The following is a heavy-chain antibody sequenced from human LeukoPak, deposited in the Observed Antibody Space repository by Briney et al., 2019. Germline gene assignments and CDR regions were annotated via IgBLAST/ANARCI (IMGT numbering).Heavy chain of an antibody. CDR2: IKTDGSET. J-gene: IGHJ3*02. CDR1: GFTFSDYW. Sequence: PGGSLRLSCAASGFTFSDYWMHWVRQGPGKGLVWVSRIKTDGSETSYADSVKGRFTISRDNSKNTLYLQMNSLRAEDTAVYYCARIGGHYDYVWGNRSDAFDIWGQGTMVTVSS. V-gene: IGHV3-74*01. D-gene: IGHD3-16*01. CDR3: ARIGGHYDYVWGNRSDAFDI.